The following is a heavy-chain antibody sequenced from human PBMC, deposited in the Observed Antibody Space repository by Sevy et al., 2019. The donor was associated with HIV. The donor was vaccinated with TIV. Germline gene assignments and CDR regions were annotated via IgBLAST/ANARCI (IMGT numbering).Heavy chain of an antibody. J-gene: IGHJ6*03. CDR1: VFTFSSYS. Sequence: GGSLRLSCAASVFTFSSYSMNWVRQAPGKGLEWVSYISSSSSTIYYADSVKGRFTISRDNAKNSLYLQMNSLRDEDTAVYYCARVRVTQSYYYYYYMDVWGKGTTVTVSS. CDR2: ISSSSSTI. V-gene: IGHV3-48*02. D-gene: IGHD2-21*02. CDR3: ARVRVTQSYYYYYYMDV.